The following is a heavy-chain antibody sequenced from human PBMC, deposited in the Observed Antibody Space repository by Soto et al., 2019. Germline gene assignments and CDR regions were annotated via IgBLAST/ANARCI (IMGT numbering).Heavy chain of an antibody. V-gene: IGHV4-31*03. CDR2: IYYSGST. CDR1: GGSISSGGYY. D-gene: IGHD3-22*01. CDR3: ARAQVRDYYDIDGYILDP. Sequence: SETLSLTCTVSGGSISSGGYYWSWIRQHPGKGLEWIGYIYYSGSTYYNPSLKSRVTISVDTSKNQFSLKLSSVTAADTAVYYCARAQVRDYYDIDGYILDPWGQGTSVTVSS. J-gene: IGHJ5*02.